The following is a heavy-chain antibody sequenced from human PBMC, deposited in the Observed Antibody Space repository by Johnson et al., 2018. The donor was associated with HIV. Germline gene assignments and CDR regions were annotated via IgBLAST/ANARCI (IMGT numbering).Heavy chain of an antibody. CDR2: ISYDGSNK. V-gene: IGHV3-30-3*01. CDR3: AREFPITMIVVVLGAFDI. Sequence: QVQLVESGGGVVQPGRSLRLSCAASGFTFSSYAMHWVRQAPGKGLEWVAVISYDGSNKYYADSVKGRFTISRDNSKNTLYLQMNSLRAEDTAVYYCAREFPITMIVVVLGAFDIWGQGTMVTVSS. J-gene: IGHJ3*02. CDR1: GFTFSSYA. D-gene: IGHD3-22*01.